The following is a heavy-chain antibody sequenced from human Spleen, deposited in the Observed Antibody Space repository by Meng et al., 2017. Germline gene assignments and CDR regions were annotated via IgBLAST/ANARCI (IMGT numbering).Heavy chain of an antibody. CDR1: GFSVSHNY. D-gene: IGHD3-22*01. Sequence: GESLKISCAASGFSVSHNYMSWVRQAPGKGLEWVSVIYSGGNTYYADSVKGRFTISRDNSKNSVFLQINRLRAEDTAVYYCARSHIDKYDLSALTLDYWGQGTLVTVSS. CDR3: ARSHIDKYDLSALTLDY. V-gene: IGHV3-66*02. J-gene: IGHJ4*02. CDR2: IYSGGNT.